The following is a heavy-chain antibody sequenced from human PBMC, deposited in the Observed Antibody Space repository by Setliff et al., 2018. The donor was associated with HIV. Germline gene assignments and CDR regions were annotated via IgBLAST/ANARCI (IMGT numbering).Heavy chain of an antibody. CDR1: GYSFTSYS. J-gene: IGHJ1*01. CDR3: AREDSVGGGFEIETEYFQH. D-gene: IGHD3-16*01. V-gene: IGHV1-46*01. Sequence: GASVKVSCKASGYSFTSYSMHWVRQTPGQGLEWMGVINPRSGFRIYVQKIKGRVTMTWDTSTTTIYMELRSLTSDDTAVYYCAREDSVGGGFEIETEYFQHWGQGTLVTVSS. CDR2: INPRSGFR.